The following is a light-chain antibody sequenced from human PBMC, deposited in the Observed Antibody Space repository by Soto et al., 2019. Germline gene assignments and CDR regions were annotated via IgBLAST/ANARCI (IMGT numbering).Light chain of an antibody. CDR3: LAYINSNTRV. Sequence: QSALTQPASVSGSPGQSITISCTGTSSDVGGYDYVSWYQQHPGKAPKLMIYEVSNRPSGVSNRFSGSKSGNTASLTISGLQAEDEADYYCLAYINSNTRVFGGGTKVTVL. CDR2: EVS. CDR1: SSDVGGYDY. J-gene: IGLJ3*02. V-gene: IGLV2-14*01.